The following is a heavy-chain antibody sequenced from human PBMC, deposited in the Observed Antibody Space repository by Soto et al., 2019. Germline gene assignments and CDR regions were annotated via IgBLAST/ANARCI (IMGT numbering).Heavy chain of an antibody. J-gene: IGHJ4*02. CDR2: IIPIFGTA. CDR1: GGTFSSYA. V-gene: IGHV1-69*13. Sequence: SVKVSCKASGGTFSSYAISWVRQAPGQGLEWMGGIIPIFGTANYAQKFQGRVTITADESTSTAYMELSSLRSEDTAVYYCARAFSQAAAGTDIDYWGQGTLVTVSS. D-gene: IGHD6-13*01. CDR3: ARAFSQAAAGTDIDY.